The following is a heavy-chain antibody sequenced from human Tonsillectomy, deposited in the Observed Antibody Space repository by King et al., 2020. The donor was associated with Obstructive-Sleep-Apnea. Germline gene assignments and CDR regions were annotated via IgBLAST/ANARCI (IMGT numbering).Heavy chain of an antibody. V-gene: IGHV3-23*04. J-gene: IGHJ4*02. Sequence: VQLVESGGGLVQPGASLRLSCTASGFTFSIYSMSWVRQAPGQGLEWVAAISGSSGNTYYADSVKGRFTISRDNSKNTLYLQMNSLRSEDTAVYYCAKDQAYYYDSSGRLGGYFDYWGQGTLVTVSS. CDR2: ISGSSGNT. CDR1: GFTFSIYS. D-gene: IGHD3-22*01. CDR3: AKDQAYYYDSSGRLGGYFDY.